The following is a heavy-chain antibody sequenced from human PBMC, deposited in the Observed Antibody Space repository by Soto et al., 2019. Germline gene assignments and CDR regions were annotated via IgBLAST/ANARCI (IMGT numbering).Heavy chain of an antibody. CDR1: GGSISSYY. V-gene: IGHV4-59*01. CDR2: IYYSGST. CDR3: AREVDSSSGFDP. Sequence: PSETLSLTCTVSGGSISSYYCSWIRQPPGKGLEWIGYIYYSGSTNYNPSLKSRVTISVDTSKNQFSLKLSSVTAADTAVYYCAREVDSSSGFDPWGQGTLVTVSS. J-gene: IGHJ5*02. D-gene: IGHD6-6*01.